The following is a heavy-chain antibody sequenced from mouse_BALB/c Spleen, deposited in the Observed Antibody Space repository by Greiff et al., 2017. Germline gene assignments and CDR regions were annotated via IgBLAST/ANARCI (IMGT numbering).Heavy chain of an antibody. CDR2: IYPGSGST. CDR3: ARKGEYYFDY. V-gene: IGHV1-55*01. Sequence: QVQLQQPGAELVKPGTSVKLSCKASGYNFTSYWINWVKLRPGQGLEWIGDIYPGSGSTNYNEKFKSKATLTVDTSSSTAYMQLSSLASEDSAVYYCARKGEYYFDYWGQGTTLTVSS. J-gene: IGHJ2*01. CDR1: GYNFTSYW.